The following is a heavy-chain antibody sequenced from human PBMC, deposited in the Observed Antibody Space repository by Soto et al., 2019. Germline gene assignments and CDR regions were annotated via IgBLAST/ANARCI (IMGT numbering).Heavy chain of an antibody. Sequence: EVQLVESGGGLVQPGRSLRLSCAASGFTFDDYAMHWVRQAPGKGQEWVSGISWNSGSIGYADSVKGRFTISRDNAKNSLYLQMNSLRAEDTALYYCAKDLRPYSSGWYHPPDYWGQGTLVTVSS. CDR2: ISWNSGSI. CDR3: AKDLRPYSSGWYHPPDY. CDR1: GFTFDDYA. J-gene: IGHJ4*02. D-gene: IGHD6-19*01. V-gene: IGHV3-9*01.